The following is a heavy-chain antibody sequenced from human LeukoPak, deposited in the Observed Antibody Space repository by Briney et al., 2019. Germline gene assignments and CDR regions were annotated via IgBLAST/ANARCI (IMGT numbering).Heavy chain of an antibody. CDR3: ARGTYYDSSGYYIDY. J-gene: IGHJ4*02. CDR2: IIPILGIA. D-gene: IGHD3-22*01. Sequence: SVKVSCKASGGTFSSYTISWVRQAPGQGLEWMGRIIPILGIANYAQKFQGRVTITADKSTSTAYMELSSLRSEDTTVYYCARGTYYDSSGYYIDYWGQGTLVTVSS. V-gene: IGHV1-69*02. CDR1: GGTFSSYT.